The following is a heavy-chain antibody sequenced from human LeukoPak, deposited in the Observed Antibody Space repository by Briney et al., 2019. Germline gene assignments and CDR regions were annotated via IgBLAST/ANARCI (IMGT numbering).Heavy chain of an antibody. CDR3: ARGADTGYSSDN. D-gene: IGHD3-9*01. V-gene: IGHV3-74*01. CDR1: GFTFSNYW. CDR2: INSDGRST. J-gene: IGHJ4*02. Sequence: GGSLRLSCAASGFTFSNYWMHWVRQAPGKGLVWVSRINSDGRSTNYADSVKGRFTISRDNAKNTLYLQMNSLRAEDTAVYYCARGADTGYSSDNWGQGTLVSVSS.